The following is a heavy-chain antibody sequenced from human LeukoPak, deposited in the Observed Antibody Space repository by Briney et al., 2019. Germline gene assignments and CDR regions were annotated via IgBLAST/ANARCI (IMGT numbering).Heavy chain of an antibody. V-gene: IGHV4-34*01. J-gene: IGHJ4*02. CDR1: GGSISSCY. D-gene: IGHD3-22*01. CDR3: ARSNPNYDSSGYYHRAGYYFDY. Sequence: SETLSLTCTVSGGSISSCYWSWIRQPPGKGLEWIGEINHSGSTNYNPSLKSRVTISVDTSKNQFSLKLSSVTAADTAVYYCARSNPNYDSSGYYHRAGYYFDYWGQGTLVTVSS. CDR2: INHSGST.